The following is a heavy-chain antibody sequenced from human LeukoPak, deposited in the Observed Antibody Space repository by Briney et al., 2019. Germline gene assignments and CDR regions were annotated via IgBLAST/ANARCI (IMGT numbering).Heavy chain of an antibody. CDR2: IHKDGKNT. Sequence: PGGSLRLSYAASGFTFSTYWMQWVRQAPGKGPVWVSRIHKDGKNTKYADSVEGRFTISRDNGKNTLYLQMNSLRAEDTAVYYCAREASGSDNYYSDFWGQGTLVTVSS. J-gene: IGHJ4*02. V-gene: IGHV3-74*03. CDR1: GFTFSTYW. CDR3: AREASGSDNYYSDF. D-gene: IGHD3-10*01.